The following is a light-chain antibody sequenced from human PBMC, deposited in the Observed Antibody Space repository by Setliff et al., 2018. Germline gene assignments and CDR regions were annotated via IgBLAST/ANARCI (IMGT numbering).Light chain of an antibody. CDR3: SSYAGSYSYV. Sequence: QSVLTQPPSASGSPGQSVTISCTGTSSDVGGYNYVSWYQQHPGKAPKLMIYEVSKRPSGVPDRFSGSKSGNTASLTVSGLQAEDEADYYCSSYAGSYSYVFGTGTKV. CDR2: EVS. CDR1: SSDVGGYNY. V-gene: IGLV2-8*01. J-gene: IGLJ1*01.